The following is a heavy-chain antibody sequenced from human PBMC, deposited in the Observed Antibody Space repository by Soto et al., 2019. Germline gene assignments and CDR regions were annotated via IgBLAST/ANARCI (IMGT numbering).Heavy chain of an antibody. CDR1: GGSVSSGSYY. J-gene: IGHJ5*02. CDR3: ARVEYEAVYHEDLWFDP. V-gene: IGHV4-61*01. Sequence: PSETLSLTCTVSGGSVSSGSYYWSWIRQPPGKGLEWIGYIYYSGSTNYNPSLKSRVTISVDTSKNQFSLKLSSVTAADTAVYYCARVEYEAVYHEDLWFDPWGQGTLITVSS. D-gene: IGHD6-19*01. CDR2: IYYSGST.